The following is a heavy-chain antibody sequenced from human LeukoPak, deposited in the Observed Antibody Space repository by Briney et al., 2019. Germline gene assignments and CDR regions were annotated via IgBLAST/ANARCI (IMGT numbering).Heavy chain of an antibody. CDR2: IKQDGSEK. CDR3: ARRIRSDYYYGMDV. J-gene: IGHJ6*02. D-gene: IGHD2-15*01. CDR1: GFTFSSYW. V-gene: IGHV3-7*01. Sequence: PGGSLRLSCAAAGFTFSSYWMSWVRQAAGKGLEWVANIKQDGSEKYYVDSVKGRFTISRDNAKKSLYLQMNSLRAEDTAVYYCARRIRSDYYYGMDVWGQGTTVTVSS.